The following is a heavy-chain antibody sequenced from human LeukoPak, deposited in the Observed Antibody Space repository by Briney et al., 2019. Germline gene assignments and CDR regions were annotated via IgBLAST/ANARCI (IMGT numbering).Heavy chain of an antibody. D-gene: IGHD3-22*01. CDR1: GYTFTGYY. CDR2: INPNSGGT. Sequence: ASAKVSCKASGYTFTGYYMHWVRQAPGQGLEWMGWINPNSGGTNYAQKFQGRVTMTRDTSISTAYMELSRLRSDDTAVYYCARWLHYYDSSGLLLWGQGTLVTVSS. V-gene: IGHV1-2*02. J-gene: IGHJ4*02. CDR3: ARWLHYYDSSGLLL.